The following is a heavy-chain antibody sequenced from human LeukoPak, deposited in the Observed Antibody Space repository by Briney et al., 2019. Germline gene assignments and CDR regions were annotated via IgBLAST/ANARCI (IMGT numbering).Heavy chain of an antibody. J-gene: IGHJ4*02. CDR1: GSSISSSNYY. CDR2: LFYSGNT. CDR3: VTHSADHTSFDH. V-gene: IGHV4-39*01. Sequence: SETLSLTCTVSGSSISSSNYYWGWIRQPPGKGLEWIGSLFYSGNTYYNPSLKSRVTISVDTSKNQLSLKVRSVTATDTAVYCCVTHSADHTSFDHWGQGTLVTVSS.